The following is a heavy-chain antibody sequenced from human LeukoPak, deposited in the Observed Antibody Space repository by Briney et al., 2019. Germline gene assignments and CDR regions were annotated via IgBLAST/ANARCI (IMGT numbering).Heavy chain of an antibody. CDR1: GFTFSSYG. V-gene: IGHV3-30*02. Sequence: GGSLRLSCAASGFTFSSYGMHWVRQAPGKGLEWVAFIRYDGSNKYYADSVKGRFTISRDNSKNTLYLQMNSLRAEDTAVYYCAKDQPQAAAPFDYWGQGTLVTVSS. CDR2: IRYDGSNK. D-gene: IGHD6-25*01. CDR3: AKDQPQAAAPFDY. J-gene: IGHJ4*02.